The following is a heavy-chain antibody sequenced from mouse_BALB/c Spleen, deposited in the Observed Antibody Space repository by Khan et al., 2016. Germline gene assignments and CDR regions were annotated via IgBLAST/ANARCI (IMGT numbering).Heavy chain of an antibody. CDR2: ISNSGST. J-gene: IGHJ3*01. V-gene: IGHV3-2*02. CDR1: GYSITSDYA. Sequence: EVQLVETGPGLVKPSQTLSLTCTVTGYSITSDYAWNWIRQLPGNKLEWMGYISNSGSTSYNSSQKSRIFSTRDTSKNQVFLQLNLVTTEVTVTYYCARDLDWIAYWGQGTLVTVSS. CDR3: ARDLDWIAY.